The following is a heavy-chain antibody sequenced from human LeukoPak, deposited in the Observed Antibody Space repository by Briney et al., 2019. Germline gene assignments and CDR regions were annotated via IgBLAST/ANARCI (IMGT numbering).Heavy chain of an antibody. CDR1: GGSISSYY. CDR2: IYTSGST. CDR3: ARQLADFWSGYPPSLGYYCYYMDV. J-gene: IGHJ6*03. D-gene: IGHD3-3*01. V-gene: IGHV4-4*09. Sequence: SETLSPTCTVSGGSISSYYWSWIRQPPGKGLEWIGYIYTSGSTNYNPSLKSRVTISVDTSKNQFSLKLSSVTAADTAVYYCARQLADFWSGYPPSLGYYCYYMDVWGKGTTVTVSS.